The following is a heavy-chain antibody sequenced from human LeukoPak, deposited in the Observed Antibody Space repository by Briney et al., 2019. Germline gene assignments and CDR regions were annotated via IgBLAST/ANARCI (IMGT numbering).Heavy chain of an antibody. D-gene: IGHD3-16*01. J-gene: IGHJ4*02. V-gene: IGHV3-23*01. CDR1: GFTFSSYA. Sequence: GGSLRLSCAASGFTFSSYAMSWVRQAPGKGLEWVSAISGSGGSTYYADSVKGRFTISRDNSKNTLYLQMNSLRAEGTAVYYCAKHPYVWGSTFDYWGQGTLVTVSS. CDR3: AKHPYVWGSTFDY. CDR2: ISGSGGST.